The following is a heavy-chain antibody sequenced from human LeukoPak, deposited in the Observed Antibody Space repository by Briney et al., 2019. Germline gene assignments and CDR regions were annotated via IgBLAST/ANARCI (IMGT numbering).Heavy chain of an antibody. J-gene: IGHJ6*02. Sequence: PGGSLRLSCAASGFTFSSYSMNWVRQAPGKGLEWVSYISSSGSPIYYADSVKGRFTISRDNAKNSLYLQMNSLRDEDTAVYYCARAHDYGDYYYYYYGMDVWGQGTTVTVSS. V-gene: IGHV3-48*02. CDR1: GFTFSSYS. CDR3: ARAHDYGDYYYYYYGMDV. D-gene: IGHD4-17*01. CDR2: ISSSGSPI.